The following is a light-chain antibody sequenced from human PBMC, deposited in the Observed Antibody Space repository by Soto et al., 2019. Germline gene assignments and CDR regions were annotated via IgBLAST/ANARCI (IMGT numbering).Light chain of an antibody. V-gene: IGKV3-20*01. CDR2: GAS. CDR1: QSVSSSY. Sequence: EIVLTQSPGTLSLSPGGRATLSCRASQSVSSSYLAWYQQKPGQAPRLLIYGASSRITGIPDRFSGSGSGTYFTLTISRLEPEDFAVYYCQQYGSSPLYTFGQGTKLEIK. CDR3: QQYGSSPLYT. J-gene: IGKJ2*01.